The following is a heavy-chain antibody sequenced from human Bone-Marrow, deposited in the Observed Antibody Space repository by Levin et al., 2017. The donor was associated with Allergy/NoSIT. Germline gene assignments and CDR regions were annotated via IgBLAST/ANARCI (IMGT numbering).Heavy chain of an antibody. CDR1: GFTFSSYA. D-gene: IGHD2-2*01. J-gene: IGHJ5*02. V-gene: IGHV3-30*04. Sequence: PGGSLRLSCAASGFTFSSYAMHWVRQAPGKGLEWVAVISYDGSNKYYADSVKGRFTISRDNSKNTLYLQMNSLRAEDTAVYYCARALVVPDREGFDPWGQGTLVTVSS. CDR3: ARALVVPDREGFDP. CDR2: ISYDGSNK.